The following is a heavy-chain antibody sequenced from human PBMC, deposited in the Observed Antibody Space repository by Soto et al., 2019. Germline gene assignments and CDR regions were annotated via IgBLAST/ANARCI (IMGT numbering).Heavy chain of an antibody. CDR2: INSDGSST. V-gene: IGHV3-74*01. J-gene: IGHJ6*02. D-gene: IGHD6-13*01. CDR3: ATGSSWYSRDYYYYGMDV. Sequence: PGGSLRLSCAASGFTLSSYWMHWVRQAPGKGLVWVSRINSDGSSTSYADSVKGRFTISRDNAKNTLYLQMNSLRAEDTAVYYCATGSSWYSRDYYYYGMDVWGQGTTVTVSS. CDR1: GFTLSSYW.